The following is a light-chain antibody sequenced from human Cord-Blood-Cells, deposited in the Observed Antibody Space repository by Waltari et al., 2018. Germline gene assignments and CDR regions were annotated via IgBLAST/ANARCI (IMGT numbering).Light chain of an antibody. V-gene: IGLV2-14*01. Sequence: QSALTQPASVSGSPGPSIPISCTGTSRDVGGYNYVSWYQQHPGKAPKLMIYDVSKRPSGVSNRFSGSKSGNMASLTISGLQAEDEADYYCSSYTSSSTWVFGGGTKLTVL. J-gene: IGLJ3*02. CDR3: SSYTSSSTWV. CDR2: DVS. CDR1: SRDVGGYNY.